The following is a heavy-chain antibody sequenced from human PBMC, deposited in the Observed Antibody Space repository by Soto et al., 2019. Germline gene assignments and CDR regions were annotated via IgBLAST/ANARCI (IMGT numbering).Heavy chain of an antibody. CDR3: ANGRGGSGSLTPRVDF. J-gene: IGHJ4*02. CDR1: GFTFNNYA. V-gene: IGHV3-23*01. D-gene: IGHD3-10*01. Sequence: EVQLLESGGGLVQPGGSLRLSCAASGFTFNNYAMTWVRQAPGKGLEWVSAISGGGDSTSYADSVKGRFTVSRDGSKNTLYLQTSSLRAEDTALYYCANGRGGSGSLTPRVDFWGQGTLGTVSS. CDR2: ISGGGDST.